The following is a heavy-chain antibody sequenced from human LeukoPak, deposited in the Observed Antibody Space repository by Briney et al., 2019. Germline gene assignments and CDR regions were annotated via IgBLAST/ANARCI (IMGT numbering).Heavy chain of an antibody. Sequence: SETLSLTCAVYGGSFSGYYWGWIRQPPGKGLEWIGSIYYSGSTYYNPSLKSRVTISVDTSKNQFSLKLSSVTAADTAVYYCARETSGGWLQSPSYYYYYYMDVWGKGTTVTVSS. J-gene: IGHJ6*03. D-gene: IGHD5-24*01. CDR3: ARETSGGWLQSPSYYYYYYMDV. CDR2: IYYSGST. CDR1: GGSFSGYY. V-gene: IGHV4-34*01.